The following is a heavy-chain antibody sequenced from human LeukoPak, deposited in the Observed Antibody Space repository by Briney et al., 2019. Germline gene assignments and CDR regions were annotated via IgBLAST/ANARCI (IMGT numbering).Heavy chain of an antibody. CDR3: AKGYDSSGWGHFDY. Sequence: ASVKVSCKASGYTFTSYGISWVRQAPGQGLEWMGWISAYNGNTNYAQKLQGRVTMTTDTSTSTAYMELRSLRSDDTAVYYCAKGYDSSGWGHFDYWGQGTLVTVSS. CDR2: ISAYNGNT. CDR1: GYTFTSYG. V-gene: IGHV1-18*01. J-gene: IGHJ4*02. D-gene: IGHD6-19*01.